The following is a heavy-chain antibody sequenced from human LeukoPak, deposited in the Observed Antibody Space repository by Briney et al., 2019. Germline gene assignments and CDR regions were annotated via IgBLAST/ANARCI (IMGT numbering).Heavy chain of an antibody. CDR2: INPNSGGT. D-gene: IGHD6-19*01. J-gene: IGHJ5*02. CDR1: GYTFTDYY. CDR3: ARAVAGTGWFDP. V-gene: IGHV1-2*02. Sequence: ASVQVSCKGCGYTFTDYYRHGVGPPGGQGLEGMGWINPNSGGTNYPQKFQGRVTMTRDKSISTAYMELSRLRSDDTAVYYCARAVAGTGWFDPWGQGTLVTVSS.